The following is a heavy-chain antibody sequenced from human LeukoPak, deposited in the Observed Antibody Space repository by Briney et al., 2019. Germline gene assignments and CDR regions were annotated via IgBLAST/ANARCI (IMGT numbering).Heavy chain of an antibody. CDR2: ISSSGSTI. CDR1: GFTFSNYA. J-gene: IGHJ6*03. Sequence: GGSLRLSCAASGFTFSNYAMNWVRQPPGKGLEWVSYISSSGSTIYYADSVKGRFTISRDNAKNSLYLQMNSLRAEDTAVYYCARAGYSYGYYYYYYYMDVWGKGTTVTISS. D-gene: IGHD5-18*01. V-gene: IGHV3-48*03. CDR3: ARAGYSYGYYYYYYYMDV.